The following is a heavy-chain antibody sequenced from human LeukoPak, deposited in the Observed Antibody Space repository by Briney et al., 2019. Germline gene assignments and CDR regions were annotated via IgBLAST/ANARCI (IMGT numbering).Heavy chain of an antibody. CDR2: ISSSSSYI. V-gene: IGHV3-21*01. CDR3: ARVFTMIPRADAFDI. J-gene: IGHJ3*02. Sequence: AGGSLRLSCAASGFTFSSYSMNWVRQAPGKGLEWVSSISSSSSYIYYADSVKGRFTISRDNAKNSLYLQMNSVRAEDTAVYYCARVFTMIPRADAFDIWGQGTMVTVSS. D-gene: IGHD3-22*01. CDR1: GFTFSSYS.